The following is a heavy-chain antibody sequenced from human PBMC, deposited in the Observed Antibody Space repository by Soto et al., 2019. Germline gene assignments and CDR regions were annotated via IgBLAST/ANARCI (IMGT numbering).Heavy chain of an antibody. D-gene: IGHD6-19*01. CDR1: GFTFSSYA. CDR2: ISYDGSNK. J-gene: IGHJ4*02. CDR3: ARPRRMGDGSGWYLPGLAY. V-gene: IGHV3-30-3*01. Sequence: QVQLVESGGGVVQPGRSLRLSCAASGFTFSSYAMHWVRQAPGKGLEWVAVISYDGSNKYYADSVKGRFTISRDNSKNXLXXQMNSLRAEDTAVYYCARPRRMGDGSGWYLPGLAYWGQGTLVTVSS.